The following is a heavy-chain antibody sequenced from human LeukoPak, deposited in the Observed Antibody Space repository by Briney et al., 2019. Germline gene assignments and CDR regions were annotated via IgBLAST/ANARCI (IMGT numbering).Heavy chain of an antibody. J-gene: IGHJ3*02. Sequence: PGGSLRLSCAASGFTFSDYYMSWIRQAPGKGLEWVSYISSSGSTIYYADSVKGRFTISRDNAKNSLYLQMNSLRAEDTAVYYCARDLECIFCREAFDIWGQGTMVTVCS. D-gene: IGHD2-15*01. V-gene: IGHV3-11*01. CDR3: ARDLECIFCREAFDI. CDR2: ISSSGSTI. CDR1: GFTFSDYY.